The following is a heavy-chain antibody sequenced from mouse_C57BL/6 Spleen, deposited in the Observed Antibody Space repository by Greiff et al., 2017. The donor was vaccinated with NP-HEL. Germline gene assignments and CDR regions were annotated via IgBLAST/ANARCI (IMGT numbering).Heavy chain of an antibody. J-gene: IGHJ1*03. D-gene: IGHD1-1*01. CDR1: GYTFTSYW. CDR3: ANSSSSYWYFDV. Sequence: QVQLKQPGAELVKPGASVKLSCKASGYTFTSYWMHWVKQRPGRGLEWIGRIDPNSGGTKYNEKFKSKATLTVDKPSSTAYMQLSSLTSEDSAVYYCANSSSSYWYFDVWGTGTTVTVSS. V-gene: IGHV1-72*01. CDR2: IDPNSGGT.